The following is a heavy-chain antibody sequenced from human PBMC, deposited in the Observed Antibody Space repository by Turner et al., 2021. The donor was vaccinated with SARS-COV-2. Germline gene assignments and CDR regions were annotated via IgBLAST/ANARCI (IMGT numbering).Heavy chain of an antibody. J-gene: IGHJ6*02. Sequence: LQLQESGPGLAKPSETLSLTFTVSGGSLSSSSYYWGWIRQPPGKGLEWIGSIYYSGSTYYNPSLKSRVTISVDTSKNQFSLKLSSVTAADTAVYYCASQEALVPSYYYYYYGMDVWGQGTTVTVSS. V-gene: IGHV4-39*01. D-gene: IGHD3-10*01. CDR1: GGSLSSSSYY. CDR3: ASQEALVPSYYYYYYGMDV. CDR2: IYYSGST.